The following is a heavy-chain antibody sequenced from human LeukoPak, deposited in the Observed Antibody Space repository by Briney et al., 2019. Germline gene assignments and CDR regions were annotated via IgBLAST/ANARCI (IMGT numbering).Heavy chain of an antibody. V-gene: IGHV3-23*01. CDR2: ISVSGYNT. CDR1: GFTFNSYA. CDR3: AKRVAAPAFYFDY. Sequence: GGSLRLSCAASGFTFNSYAMSWVRQAPGKGLEWVSVISVSGYNTYYADSVKGRFTISRDNSKNTLYLQMNSLRAEDTAVYYCAKRVAAPAFYFDYWGQGILVTVSS. D-gene: IGHD2-15*01. J-gene: IGHJ4*02.